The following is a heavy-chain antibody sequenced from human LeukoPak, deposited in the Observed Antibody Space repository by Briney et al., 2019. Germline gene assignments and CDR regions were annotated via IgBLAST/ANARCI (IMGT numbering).Heavy chain of an antibody. CDR1: GLTFSSYG. V-gene: IGHV3-30*02. D-gene: IGHD3-16*01. CDR3: EKDAWGGKDFDY. CDR2: IRYDGSNK. Sequence: GGSLRLSCAASGLTFSSYGVHWVRQAPGKGLEWVAFIRYDGSNKYYADSVKGRYTISRDKSKNTLYLHMNSLRAKNTDVYVCEKDAWGGKDFDYWGQGTLVTVSS. J-gene: IGHJ4*02.